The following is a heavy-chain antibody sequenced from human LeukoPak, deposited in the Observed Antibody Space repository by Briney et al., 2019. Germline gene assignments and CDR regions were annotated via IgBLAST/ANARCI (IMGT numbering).Heavy chain of an antibody. CDR1: GFTFSSNA. CDR3: APLDSSSGVDY. D-gene: IGHD6-13*01. CDR2: ISYDGTNK. V-gene: IGHV3-30-3*01. J-gene: IGHJ4*02. Sequence: GGSLRLSCAASGFTFSSNAMHWVRQAPGKGLEWVAVISYDGTNKYHADSVKGRFTISRDNSKNTLYLQMNSLRAEDTAVYYCAPLDSSSGVDYWGQGTLVTVSS.